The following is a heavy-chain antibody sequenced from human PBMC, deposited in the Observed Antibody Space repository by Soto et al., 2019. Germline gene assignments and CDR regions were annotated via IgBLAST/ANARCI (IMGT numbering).Heavy chain of an antibody. Sequence: QITLKESGATLVKPTQTLTLTCGTSGFSLMDSGVAVGWIRQPPGKALDWLALVYWDDDKRYSPSLRTRLTITRDTSKNQVVLTMTNIDPVYTATYYCVYTYADHAGYYFDFWGQGTLVTVSS. CDR3: VYTYADHAGYYFDF. J-gene: IGHJ4*02. D-gene: IGHD2-8*01. CDR2: VYWDDDK. V-gene: IGHV2-5*02. CDR1: GFSLMDSGVA.